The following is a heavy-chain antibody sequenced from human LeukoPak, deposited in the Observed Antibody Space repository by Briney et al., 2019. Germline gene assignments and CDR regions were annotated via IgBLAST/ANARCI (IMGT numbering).Heavy chain of an antibody. CDR1: GGSISSYY. Sequence: SETLSLTCTVSGGSISSYYWSWIRQPPGKGLEWIGYIYYSGSTNYNPSLKSRVTISVDTSKNQFSLRLSSVTAADTAVYYCAREGSGWYGRYFDYWGQGTLVTVSS. CDR2: IYYSGST. D-gene: IGHD6-19*01. V-gene: IGHV4-59*01. CDR3: AREGSGWYGRYFDY. J-gene: IGHJ4*02.